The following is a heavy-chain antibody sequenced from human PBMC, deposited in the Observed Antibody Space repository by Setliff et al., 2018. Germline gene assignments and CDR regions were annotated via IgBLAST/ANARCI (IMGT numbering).Heavy chain of an antibody. CDR1: GYSIRNGYY. V-gene: IGHV4-38-2*01. CDR3: ARHSSWGTVTDRLHYNFFDF. Sequence: SETLSLTCGVSGYSIRNGYYWAWIRQPPGKGLEWFGSIYHGGTTYYSPSLKTRVTMSVDPSKNQFSLHLSSVTAADTAIYYCARHSSWGTVTDRLHYNFFDFWGQGTLVTVSS. D-gene: IGHD3-10*01. CDR2: IYHGGTT. J-gene: IGHJ4*02.